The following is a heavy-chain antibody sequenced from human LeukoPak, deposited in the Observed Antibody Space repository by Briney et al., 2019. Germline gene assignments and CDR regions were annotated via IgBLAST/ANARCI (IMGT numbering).Heavy chain of an antibody. D-gene: IGHD6-6*01. Sequence: PSGTLSLTCTVSGGSFSGYYWSWIRQPPGKGLEWIGYIYYSGSTNYNPSLKSRVTISVDTSENQFSLKLTSVTAADTAVYYCARDREYSSSGLVWFDPWGHGILVT. CDR3: ARDREYSSSGLVWFDP. V-gene: IGHV4-59*12. CDR1: GGSFSGYY. J-gene: IGHJ5*02. CDR2: IYYSGST.